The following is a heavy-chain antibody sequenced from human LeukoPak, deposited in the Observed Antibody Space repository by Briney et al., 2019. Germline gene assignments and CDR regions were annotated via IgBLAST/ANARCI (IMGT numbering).Heavy chain of an antibody. J-gene: IGHJ4*02. CDR2: IAYDGSNK. CDR1: GFIFSNYG. Sequence: GGCLRLSCAASGFIFSNYGMHWVRQAPGKGLEWVAVIAYDGSNKYYADSVKGRFTISRDNSKNTLYLQMNSLRAEDTAVYYCAKVPMDAGWLVLDYWGQGTLVTVSS. CDR3: AKVPMDAGWLVLDY. D-gene: IGHD6-19*01. V-gene: IGHV3-30*18.